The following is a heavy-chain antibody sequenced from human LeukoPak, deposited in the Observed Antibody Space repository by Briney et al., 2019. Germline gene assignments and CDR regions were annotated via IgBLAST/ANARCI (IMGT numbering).Heavy chain of an antibody. V-gene: IGHV3-30-3*01. CDR2: ISYDGSNK. J-gene: IGHJ4*02. D-gene: IGHD3-10*01. CDR1: GFTFSSYA. CDR3: ARDQLQWFGEFTKFDY. Sequence: GGSLRLSCAASGFTFSSYAMHWVRQAPGKGLEWVAVISYDGSNKYYADSVKGRFTISRDNFKNTLYLQMNSLRAEDTAVYYCARDQLQWFGEFTKFDYWGQGTLVTVSS.